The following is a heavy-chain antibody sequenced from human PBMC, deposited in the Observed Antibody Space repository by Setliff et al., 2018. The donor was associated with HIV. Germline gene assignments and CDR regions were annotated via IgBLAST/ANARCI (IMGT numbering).Heavy chain of an antibody. V-gene: IGHV3-43D*03. CDR2: ISWDGGSS. D-gene: IGHD6-13*01. CDR1: GFTFDDYA. Sequence: GGSLRLSCAASGFTFDDYAMHWVRQAPGKGLEWVSFISWDGGSSDYADSVKGRLTISRDNSKSSLFLQMDSLRAEDTAFYYCAALGYSSTWNYWGQGTLVPSPQ. CDR3: AALGYSSTWNY. J-gene: IGHJ4*02.